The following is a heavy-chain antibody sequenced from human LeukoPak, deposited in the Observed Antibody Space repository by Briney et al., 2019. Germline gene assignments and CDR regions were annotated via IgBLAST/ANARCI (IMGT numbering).Heavy chain of an antibody. J-gene: IGHJ4*02. D-gene: IGHD6-19*01. CDR2: INHSGST. V-gene: IGHV4-34*01. CDR3: ARGQAVAVGY. CDR1: GGSFSGYY. Sequence: PSETLSLTCAVYGGSFSGYYWSWIRRPPGKGLEWIGEINHSGSTNYNPSLKSRVTISVDTSKNQFSLKLSSVTAADTAVYYCARGQAVAVGYWGQGTLVTVSS.